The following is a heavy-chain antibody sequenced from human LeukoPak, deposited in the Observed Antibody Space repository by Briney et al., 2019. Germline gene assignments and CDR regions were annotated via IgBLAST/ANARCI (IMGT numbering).Heavy chain of an antibody. D-gene: IGHD3-10*01. CDR1: GGSISSYY. J-gene: IGHJ6*03. V-gene: IGHV4-4*07. Sequence: SETLSLTCTVSGGSISSYYRSWIRQPAGKGLEWIGRIYTSGSTNYNPPLKSRVTIPLDKSNHQFSLKLSSVTAADTAVYYCARYGLTSSPPYYYYYYMDVWGKGTTVTVSS. CDR3: ARYGLTSSPPYYYYYYMDV. CDR2: IYTSGST.